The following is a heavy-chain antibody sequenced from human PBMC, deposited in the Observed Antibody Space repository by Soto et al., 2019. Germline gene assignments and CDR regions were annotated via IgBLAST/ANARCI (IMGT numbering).Heavy chain of an antibody. Sequence: SETLSLTCTVSGGSISSSSYYWGWTRQPPGKGLEWIGSIYYSGSTYYNPSLKSRVTISVDTSKNQFSLKLSSVTAADTAVYYCASRDRGDGYNYVFDYWGQGTLVTVSS. CDR1: GGSISSSSYY. CDR3: ASRDRGDGYNYVFDY. D-gene: IGHD5-12*01. V-gene: IGHV4-39*01. CDR2: IYYSGST. J-gene: IGHJ4*02.